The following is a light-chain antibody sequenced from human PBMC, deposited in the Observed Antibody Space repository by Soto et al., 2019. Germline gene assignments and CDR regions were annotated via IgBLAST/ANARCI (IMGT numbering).Light chain of an antibody. Sequence: QSVLTQPASVSGSPGQSITISCTGTSGDVGGYNYVSWYQQHPGKAPKLMIYEVSNRPSGVSNRFSASKSGNTASLTISGLQAEDEADYYCTSYTRSTTPYIYGTGTKGTVL. CDR3: TSYTRSTTPYI. J-gene: IGLJ1*01. CDR2: EVS. V-gene: IGLV2-14*01. CDR1: SGDVGGYNY.